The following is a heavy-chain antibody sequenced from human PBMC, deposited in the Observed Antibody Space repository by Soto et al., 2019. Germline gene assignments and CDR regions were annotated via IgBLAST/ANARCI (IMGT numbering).Heavy chain of an antibody. D-gene: IGHD2-2*01. V-gene: IGHV4-34*01. J-gene: IGHJ4*02. CDR1: GGSFSGYY. CDR2: INHSGST. CDR3: ARAEVGYCIFSSCPSRDLPFAL. Sequence: SETLSLTCAVYGGSFSGYYWSWIRQPPGKGLEWIGEINHSGSTNYNPSLKSRVTISVDTSKNQFSLKLSSVTAADTAVYYCARAEVGYCIFSSCPSRDLPFALCGQGSLVTVYS.